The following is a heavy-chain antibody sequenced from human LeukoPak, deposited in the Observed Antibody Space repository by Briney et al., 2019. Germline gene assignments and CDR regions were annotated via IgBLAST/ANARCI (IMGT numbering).Heavy chain of an antibody. CDR2: IWYDGSNK. J-gene: IGHJ4*01. V-gene: IGHV3-33*01. Sequence: GGSLRLSCAASGFTFSSYGMHWVRQAPGKGLEWVAVIWYDGSNKYYADSVKGRFTISRDNSKNTLYLQMNSLRAEDTAVYYCARDIAPRTYYDFWSYWGHGTLVTVSS. D-gene: IGHD3-3*01. CDR1: GFTFSSYG. CDR3: ARDIAPRTYYDFWSY.